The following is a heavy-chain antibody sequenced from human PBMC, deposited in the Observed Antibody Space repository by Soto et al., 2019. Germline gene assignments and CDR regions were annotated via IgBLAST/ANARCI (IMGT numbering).Heavy chain of an antibody. CDR2: IIPIFGTA. D-gene: IGHD3-3*01. CDR1: GGPLSSYA. Sequence: VKVSCKASGGPLSSYAISWVRHAPGQGLEWMGGIIPIFGTANYAQKFQGRVTITADESTSTAYMELSSLRSEDTAVYYCARDSSTIFGVVIPNWFDPWGQGTLVTVSS. J-gene: IGHJ5*02. V-gene: IGHV1-69*01. CDR3: ARDSSTIFGVVIPNWFDP.